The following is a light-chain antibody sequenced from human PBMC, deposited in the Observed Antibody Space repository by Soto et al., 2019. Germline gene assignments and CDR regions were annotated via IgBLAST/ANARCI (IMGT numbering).Light chain of an antibody. CDR2: WAS. J-gene: IGKJ2*01. CDR1: QSVLYSSNNKNY. Sequence: DIVMTQSPDSLAVSLGERATINCKSSQSVLYSSNNKNYLAWYQQKPGQPPKLLIYWASTRESGVPDRFSGGGSGTDFTLTIGSLQAEDVAVYYCQQYYNIPYTFGQGTKLEIK. CDR3: QQYYNIPYT. V-gene: IGKV4-1*01.